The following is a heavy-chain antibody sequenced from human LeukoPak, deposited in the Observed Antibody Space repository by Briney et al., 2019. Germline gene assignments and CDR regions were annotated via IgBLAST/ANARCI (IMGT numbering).Heavy chain of an antibody. V-gene: IGHV1-69*05. D-gene: IGHD5-18*01. CDR2: IIPIFGTA. Sequence: SVKVSCKASGGTFSSYAISWVRQAPGQGLEWMGGIIPIFGTANHAQKSQGRVTITTDESTSTAYMELSSLRSEDTAVYYCARGVEILKDTAMVPGPWFDPWGQGTLVTVSS. J-gene: IGHJ5*02. CDR1: GGTFSSYA. CDR3: ARGVEILKDTAMVPGPWFDP.